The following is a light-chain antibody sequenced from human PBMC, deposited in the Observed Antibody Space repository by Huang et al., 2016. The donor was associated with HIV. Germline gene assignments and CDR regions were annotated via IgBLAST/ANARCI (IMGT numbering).Light chain of an antibody. CDR2: GAS. J-gene: IGKJ1*01. CDR1: QTVSEH. CDR3: HQYYTLPRT. V-gene: IGKV3-15*01. Sequence: EILLTQSPATLSVCPGARVTLSCRASQTVSEHLAWFQQRPGQAPKLLIYGASNRATGIPPRFSGRGSGTEFGLTITNLQSEDFAVYFCHQYYTLPRTFGQGTKVEI.